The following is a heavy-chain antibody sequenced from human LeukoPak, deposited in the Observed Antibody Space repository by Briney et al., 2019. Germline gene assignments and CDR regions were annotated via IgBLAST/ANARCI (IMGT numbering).Heavy chain of an antibody. CDR2: IYYSGST. D-gene: IGHD3-22*01. CDR1: GGSISSYY. V-gene: IGHV4-59*01. CDR3: ARWYYYDSSGYYWYFDY. J-gene: IGHJ4*02. Sequence: SETLSLTCTVSGGSISSYYWSWIRQPPGKGLEWIGYIYYSGSTNYNPSLKSRVTISVDTSKNQFSLKLSSVTAADTAVYYCARWYYYDSSGYYWYFDYWGQGTLVTVSS.